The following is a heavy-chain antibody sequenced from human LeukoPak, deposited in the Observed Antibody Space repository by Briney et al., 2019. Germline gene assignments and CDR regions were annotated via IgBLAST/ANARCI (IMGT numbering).Heavy chain of an antibody. CDR1: GFTFSSYA. CDR3: AKPLSTCSGGSCFYWIFGLDY. D-gene: IGHD2-15*01. V-gene: IGHV3-23*01. Sequence: GGSLRLSCAASGFTFSSYAMSWVRQAPGKGLEWVSAISGSGGSTYYADSVKGRFTISRDNSKNTLYLQMNSLRAEDTAVYYCAKPLSTCSGGSCFYWIFGLDYWGQGALVTVSS. CDR2: ISGSGGST. J-gene: IGHJ4*02.